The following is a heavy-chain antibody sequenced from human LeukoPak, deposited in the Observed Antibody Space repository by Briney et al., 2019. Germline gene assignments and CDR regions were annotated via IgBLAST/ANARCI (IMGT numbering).Heavy chain of an antibody. J-gene: IGHJ3*02. CDR1: GFSLSTSGVG. V-gene: IGHV2-5*02. D-gene: IGHD4-17*01. Sequence: SGPTLVNPTQTLTLTCTFSGFSLSTSGVGVGWIRQPPGKALEWLALIYWDDDKRYSPSLKSRLTITKDTSKNQVVLTMTNMDPVDTATYYCANHRGPTDYDAPDAFDIWGQGTMVTVSS. CDR2: IYWDDDK. CDR3: ANHRGPTDYDAPDAFDI.